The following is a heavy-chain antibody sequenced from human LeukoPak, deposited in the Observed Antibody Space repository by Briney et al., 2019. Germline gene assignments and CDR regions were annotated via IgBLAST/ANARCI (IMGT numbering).Heavy chain of an antibody. Sequence: SETLSLTCTVSGGSTSSYYWSWIRQPPGKGLEWIGYIYYSGSTNYNPSLKSRVTISADRSENQIYLTLTSVTAADAAVYFCASAVYFGDLTVFDTWGQGTVVTVSS. CDR1: GGSTSSYY. CDR3: ASAVYFGDLTVFDT. V-gene: IGHV4-59*08. CDR2: IYYSGST. D-gene: IGHD3-10*01. J-gene: IGHJ4*02.